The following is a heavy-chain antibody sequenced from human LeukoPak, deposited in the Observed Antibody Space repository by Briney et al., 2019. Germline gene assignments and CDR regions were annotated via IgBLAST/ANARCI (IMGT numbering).Heavy chain of an antibody. J-gene: IGHJ4*02. D-gene: IGHD6-13*01. Sequence: PSETLSLTCTVSGGSISSYYWSWIRQPPEKGLEWIGYIHYSGSTSYNPSLKSRVTMSVDTSNNQFSLKVSSVTAADTAAYYCARGGNSWYADYWGQGTLVTVSS. V-gene: IGHV4-59*01. CDR2: IHYSGST. CDR3: ARGGNSWYADY. CDR1: GGSISSYY.